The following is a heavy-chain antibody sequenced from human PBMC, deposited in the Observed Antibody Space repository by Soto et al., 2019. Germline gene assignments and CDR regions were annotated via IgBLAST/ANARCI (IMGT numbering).Heavy chain of an antibody. J-gene: IGHJ4*02. CDR2: INPTTGGT. D-gene: IGHD2-2*01. CDR3: ARGYCSSIGCSHYFDY. Sequence: QVQLVQSGAEVKKPGASVKVSCKASGYTFTGNYIHWVRQAPGQGLEWMALINPTTGGTNYAQKFQGRVTMTWDTYISTAYMELSRLRSDDTAIYYCARGYCSSIGCSHYFDYWGQGTLVTVSS. CDR1: GYTFTGNY. V-gene: IGHV1-2*02.